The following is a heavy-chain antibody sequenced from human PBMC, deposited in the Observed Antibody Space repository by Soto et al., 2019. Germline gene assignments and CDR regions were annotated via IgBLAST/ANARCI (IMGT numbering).Heavy chain of an antibody. J-gene: IGHJ5*01. V-gene: IGHV4-59*08. CDR2: IYYGGTT. D-gene: IGHD3-10*01. CDR1: GGSSSSYY. Sequence: ETLSLTCTVSGGSSSSYYWSWIRQPPGKGLEWVGYIYYGGTTSYNPSLKSRVTISLETSKSQFSLRLTAVTAADTAVYYCARLGRYYQSLDTWGPGTLVTVSS. CDR3: ARLGRYYQSLDT.